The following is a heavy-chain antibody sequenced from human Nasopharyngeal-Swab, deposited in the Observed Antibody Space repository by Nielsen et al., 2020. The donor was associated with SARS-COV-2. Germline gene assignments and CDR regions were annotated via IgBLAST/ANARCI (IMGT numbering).Heavy chain of an antibody. Sequence: GSLRPSCTVPGGPISSNYWNWIRQPPGKGLEGIGYMSYSGSTNYNPSLNSRVTISLDTSKNQFSLRLSSVTSADTAVYYCARSLVGVSRHFDYWGQGALVTVSS. V-gene: IGHV4-59*01. CDR1: GGPISSNY. CDR2: MSYSGST. J-gene: IGHJ4*02. CDR3: ARSLVGVSRHFDY. D-gene: IGHD1-26*01.